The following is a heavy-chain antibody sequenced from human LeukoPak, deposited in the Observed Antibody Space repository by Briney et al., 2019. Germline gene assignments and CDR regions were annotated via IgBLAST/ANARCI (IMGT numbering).Heavy chain of an antibody. CDR3: ARAFDFDY. Sequence: GGSLRLSCAASGFTFSSYGMSWVRQSPGKGLEWVSAIGAGGSTYYADSVKGRFTISRDNSKNTLYLQMNSLRAEDTAVYYCARAFDFDYWGQGTLVTVSS. CDR1: GFTFSSYG. J-gene: IGHJ4*02. CDR2: IGAGGST. V-gene: IGHV3-23*01.